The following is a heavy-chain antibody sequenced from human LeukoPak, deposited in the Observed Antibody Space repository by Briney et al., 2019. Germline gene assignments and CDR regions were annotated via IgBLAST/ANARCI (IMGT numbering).Heavy chain of an antibody. J-gene: IGHJ4*02. D-gene: IGHD1-26*01. CDR3: AMGLMGPTTRLDY. CDR1: GYTFTSYG. Sequence: ASVKVSCKASGYTFTSYGITWARLAPGQGLEWMGWVSAYNGNTNYAQKLQGRVTMTTDTSTSTAYMELRSLRSDDTAVYYCAMGLMGPTTRLDYWGQGTLVTVSS. CDR2: VSAYNGNT. V-gene: IGHV1-18*01.